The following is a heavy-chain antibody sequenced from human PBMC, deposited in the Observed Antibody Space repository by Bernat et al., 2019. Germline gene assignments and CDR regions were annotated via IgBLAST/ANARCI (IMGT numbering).Heavy chain of an antibody. Sequence: VQLVQSGGGIVQPGGSLRLSCAASGFTFSSDWMNWVRQAPGKGLVWVAHSNSDGSRIKYADSVKGRFTISRDNAKNTLYLQMNSLRAEDTAVYYCTRDEARGTIPYDLWGQGTLVTVSS. V-gene: IGHV3-74*03. D-gene: IGHD3-3*01. CDR1: GFTFSSDW. J-gene: IGHJ5*02. CDR3: TRDEARGTIPYDL. CDR2: SNSDGSRI.